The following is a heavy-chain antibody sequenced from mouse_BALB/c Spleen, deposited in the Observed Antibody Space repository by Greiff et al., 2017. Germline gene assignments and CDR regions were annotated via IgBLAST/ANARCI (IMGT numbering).Heavy chain of an antibody. CDR2: IRNKANGYTT. J-gene: IGHJ2*01. V-gene: IGHV7-3*02. Sequence: EVQVVESGGGLVQPGGSLRLSCATSGFTFTDYYMSWVRQPPGKALEWLGFIRNKANGYTTEYSASVKGRFTISRDNSQSILYLQMNTLRAEDSATYYCARDSDGNYDYWGQGTTLTVSS. D-gene: IGHD2-1*01. CDR3: ARDSDGNYDY. CDR1: GFTFTDYY.